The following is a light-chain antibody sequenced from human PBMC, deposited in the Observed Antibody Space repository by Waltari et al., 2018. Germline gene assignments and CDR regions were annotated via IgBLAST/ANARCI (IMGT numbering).Light chain of an antibody. V-gene: IGKV3-20*01. Sequence: EIVLTQSPGTLSLSQGERATLSCRTSQGVGRTLAWYQQKPGQAPRLLIYGASIRATGIPDRFSGSGSGTDFSLTISRLEPEDFAVYYCQHYVRLPVTFGQGTEVEIK. J-gene: IGKJ1*01. CDR1: QGVGRT. CDR2: GAS. CDR3: QHYVRLPVT.